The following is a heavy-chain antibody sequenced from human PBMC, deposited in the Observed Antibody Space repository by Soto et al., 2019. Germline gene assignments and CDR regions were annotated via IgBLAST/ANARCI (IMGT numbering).Heavy chain of an antibody. J-gene: IGHJ4*02. Sequence: SQTLSLTCAISGDSVSSNTAAWNWIRSSPSRGLEWLGRTYYRSNWRHDYAVSVKSRITVNPDTSKNHFSLHLNSVTPDDTAVYYCERGVAGSGFVLWGQGTLVTVYS. D-gene: IGHD6-19*01. CDR3: ERGVAGSGFVL. CDR2: TYYRSNWRH. CDR1: GDSVSSNTAA. V-gene: IGHV6-1*01.